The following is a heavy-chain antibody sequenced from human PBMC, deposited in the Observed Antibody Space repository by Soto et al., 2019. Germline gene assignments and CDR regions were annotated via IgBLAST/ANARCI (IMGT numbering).Heavy chain of an antibody. Sequence: EVQLVESGGGLVQPGGSLRLSCAASGFTFSSYWMSWVRQAPGKGLEWVANIKQDGSEKYYVDSVKGRFTISRDNAKNSLYLQMNSLRAEDTAVYYCARAAQLTMLVVGLCFDYWGQGTLVTVSS. CDR1: GFTFSSYW. J-gene: IGHJ4*02. V-gene: IGHV3-7*01. D-gene: IGHD3-22*01. CDR3: ARAAQLTMLVVGLCFDY. CDR2: IKQDGSEK.